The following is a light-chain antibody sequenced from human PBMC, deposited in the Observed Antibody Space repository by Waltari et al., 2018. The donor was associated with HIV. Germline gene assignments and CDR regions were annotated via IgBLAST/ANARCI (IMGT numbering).Light chain of an antibody. CDR2: LNT. CDR3: QSYDSSLSASV. J-gene: IGLJ2*01. V-gene: IGLV1-40*01. CDR1: NPTIGAGYD. Sequence: QSVLTQPPSVSGAPGQRVTTPCPATNPTIGAGYDLHTYQQLPGTPHQVFMYLNTIRPSGIPDRFSCSKSDTSAALAITGLQAEDEADYYCQSYDSSLSASVFGGGTKLTVL.